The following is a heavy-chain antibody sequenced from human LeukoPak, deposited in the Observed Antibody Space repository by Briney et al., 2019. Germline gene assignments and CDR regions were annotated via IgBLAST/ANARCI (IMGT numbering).Heavy chain of an antibody. CDR3: AKDGGGTASHFSS. J-gene: IGHJ4*02. CDR2: IWYDGSNK. CDR1: GFTFSSYG. V-gene: IGHV3-33*06. D-gene: IGHD1-7*01. Sequence: GGSLRLSCAASGFTFSSYGMHWVRQAPGKGLEWVAVIWYDGSNKYYADSVKGRFTISRDNSKNTLYLQMNSLRAEDTAVYYCAKDGGGTASHFSSWGQGTLVTVSS.